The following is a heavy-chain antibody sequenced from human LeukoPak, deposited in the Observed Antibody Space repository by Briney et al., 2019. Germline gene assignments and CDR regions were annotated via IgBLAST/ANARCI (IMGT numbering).Heavy chain of an antibody. CDR3: AKEWFLEQMWP. Sequence: EGSLRLSCAASGFTFSRYWMSWVRQAPGKGVEWVANIKQDGSEKYYVDSVKGRFTISRDNAKNSLCLQMNSLRAEDTAVYYCAKEWFLEQMWPWGQGTLVTVSS. D-gene: IGHD3/OR15-3a*01. CDR2: IKQDGSEK. V-gene: IGHV3-7*01. J-gene: IGHJ4*02. CDR1: GFTFSRYW.